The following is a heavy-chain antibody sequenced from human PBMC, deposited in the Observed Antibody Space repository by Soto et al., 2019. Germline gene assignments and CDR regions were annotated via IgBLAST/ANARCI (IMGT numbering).Heavy chain of an antibody. CDR1: GGSISSYY. V-gene: IGHV4-59*01. CDR3: ARGGYDLKYYYYYMDV. Sequence: SETLSLTCTVSGGSISSYYWSWIRQPPGKGLEWIGYIYYSGSTNYNPSLKSRVTISVDTSKNQFSLKLSSVTAADTAVYYCARGGYDLKYYYYYMDVWGKGTTVTVSS. CDR2: IYYSGST. D-gene: IGHD3-3*01. J-gene: IGHJ6*03.